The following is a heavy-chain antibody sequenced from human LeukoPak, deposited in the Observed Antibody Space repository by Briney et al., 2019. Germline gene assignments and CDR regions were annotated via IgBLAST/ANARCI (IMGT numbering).Heavy chain of an antibody. Sequence: PGGSLRLSCAASGFTFSSYEMNWVRQAPGKGLEWVSYISSSGSTIYYADSVKGRFTISRDNAKNSLYLQMNSLRAEDTALYYCAKDLYKGSGYVFDYWGQGTLVTVSS. V-gene: IGHV3-48*03. J-gene: IGHJ4*02. CDR3: AKDLYKGSGYVFDY. CDR1: GFTFSSYE. D-gene: IGHD3-22*01. CDR2: ISSSGSTI.